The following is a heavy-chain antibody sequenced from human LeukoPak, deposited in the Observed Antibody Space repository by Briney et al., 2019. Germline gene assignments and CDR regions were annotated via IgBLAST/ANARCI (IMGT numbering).Heavy chain of an antibody. V-gene: IGHV1-46*01. CDR3: AKNPHFPPTTCPLTDYGMDV. CDR1: GYTFTSYY. CDR2: INPSDGST. J-gene: IGHJ6*04. Sequence: ASVKASCKASGYTFTSYYMHWVRQAPGQGLEWMGIINPSDGSTSYAQKFQGRVTMTRDTSTSTVYMELSSLRSEDTAVYYCAKNPHFPPTTCPLTDYGMDVWGKGTTVTVSS. D-gene: IGHD7-27*01.